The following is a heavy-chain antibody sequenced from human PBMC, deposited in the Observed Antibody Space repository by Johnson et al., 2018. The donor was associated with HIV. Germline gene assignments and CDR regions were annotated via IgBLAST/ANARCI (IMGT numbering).Heavy chain of an antibody. CDR1: GLSFSNFG. V-gene: IGHV3-30*18. CDR3: AKDGPYSSGIDASDI. Sequence: VQLVESGGGVVQPGKSLTLSCVGSGLSFSNFGIHWVRQAPGKGPEWVAVISYDGSNKYYADSVKGRFTISRDNSKNTLYLQMNNLRGEDTAVYYCAKDGPYSSGIDASDIWGQGTVVTVSS. J-gene: IGHJ3*02. CDR2: ISYDGSNK. D-gene: IGHD6-19*01.